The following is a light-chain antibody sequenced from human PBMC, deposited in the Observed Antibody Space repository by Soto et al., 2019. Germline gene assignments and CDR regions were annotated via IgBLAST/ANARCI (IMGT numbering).Light chain of an antibody. V-gene: IGKV2-28*01. Sequence: DIVMTQSPLSLPVTPGEPASISCRSSQSLLRNNGYVYLDWYLQKPGQSPQLLIYLGSNRASGVXDXXSGSVSGTDFTLKISEVEAEDLGVYYCMQALQTPRTFGQGTKLEIK. CDR3: MQALQTPRT. J-gene: IGKJ2*01. CDR2: LGS. CDR1: QSLLRNNGYVY.